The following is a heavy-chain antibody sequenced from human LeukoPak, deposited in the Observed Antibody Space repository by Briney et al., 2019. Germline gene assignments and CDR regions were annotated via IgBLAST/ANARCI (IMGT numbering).Heavy chain of an antibody. V-gene: IGHV3-23*01. CDR1: GFTLSAYG. Sequence: PGGTLRLSCAAAGFTLSAYGMISVRQAPGKGLGWVQGMGGSGGSTSYAASVKGRFTISRDNSKNTLYLQMNSLRAEDTAVYYCARAEWFGVVTGAFDIWGQGTMVTVSS. D-gene: IGHD3-10*01. CDR2: MGGSGGST. J-gene: IGHJ3*02. CDR3: ARAEWFGVVTGAFDI.